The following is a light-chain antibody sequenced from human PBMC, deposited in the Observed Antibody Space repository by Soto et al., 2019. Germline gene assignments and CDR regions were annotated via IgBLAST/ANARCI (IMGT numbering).Light chain of an antibody. CDR1: KLGDKY. CDR3: QAWDRGTTFDV. J-gene: IGLJ1*01. CDR2: QNT. V-gene: IGLV3-1*01. Sequence: SSELTQPPSVSVSPGQTASITCSGDKLGDKYACWYQQKPGQSPVLVIYQNTKRPSGIPERFSGSNSGNTATLTISGTQPMDEADYYCQAWDRGTTFDVFGTGTKLTVL.